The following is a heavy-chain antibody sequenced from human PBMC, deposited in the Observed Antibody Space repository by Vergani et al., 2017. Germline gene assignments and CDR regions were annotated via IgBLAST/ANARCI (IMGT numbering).Heavy chain of an antibody. CDR2: IGSSGPYI. J-gene: IGHJ6*02. CDR3: ARDCTSGGCPDNYGMDV. V-gene: IGHV3-21*06. D-gene: IGHD2-8*01. Sequence: EVQLVESGGGLVQPGGSLRLSCAASGFTFSSYWMHWVRQAPGKGLVWVAFIGSSGPYINYADSVKGRFIISRDNTNNSLFLQLRSLRAEDAAVYYCARDCTSGGCPDNYGMDVWGQGATVTVSS. CDR1: GFTFSSYW.